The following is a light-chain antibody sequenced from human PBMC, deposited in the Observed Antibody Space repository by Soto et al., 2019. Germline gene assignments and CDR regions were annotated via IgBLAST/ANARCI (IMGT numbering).Light chain of an antibody. CDR1: QSITNN. J-gene: IGKJ1*01. CDR3: QQYSNWSGT. CDR2: GAS. V-gene: IGKV3-15*01. Sequence: IGMTQSPATLSVSPGERATLSCRASQSITNNLAWYQQKPGQAPRLLIYGASTRATGIPARFSGSGSGTEFTLTISSLQSEDFAVYYCQQYSNWSGTFGQGTRVEFK.